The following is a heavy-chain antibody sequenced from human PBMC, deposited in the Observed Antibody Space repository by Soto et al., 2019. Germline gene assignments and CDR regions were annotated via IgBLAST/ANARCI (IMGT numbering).Heavy chain of an antibody. CDR2: ISGSGGST. CDR3: AKVAVHYDSSGYYSKAYFDY. V-gene: IGHV3-23*01. CDR1: GFTFSSYA. D-gene: IGHD3-22*01. J-gene: IGHJ4*02. Sequence: GGSLRLSCAASGFTFSSYAMSWVRQAPGKGLEWVSAISGSGGSTYYADSVKGRFTISRDNSKNTLYLQMNSLRAEDTAVYYCAKVAVHYDSSGYYSKAYFDYWGQGTLVTVSS.